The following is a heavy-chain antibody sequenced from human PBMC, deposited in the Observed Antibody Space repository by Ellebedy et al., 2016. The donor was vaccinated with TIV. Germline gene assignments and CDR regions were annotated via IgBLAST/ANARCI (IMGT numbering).Heavy chain of an antibody. CDR1: GFTFSNAW. V-gene: IGHV3-15*01. D-gene: IGHD5-18*01. Sequence: AGSLRLSCAASGFTFSNAWMNWVRQAPGKGLEWVDRIKSKTDGGAADYAAPVKGRFTISRDDSKNTLYLQMNSLKTEDTAVYFCTTVYRYNYDSVWGQGTLVTVSS. CDR3: TTVYRYNYDSV. CDR2: IKSKTDGGAA. J-gene: IGHJ4*02.